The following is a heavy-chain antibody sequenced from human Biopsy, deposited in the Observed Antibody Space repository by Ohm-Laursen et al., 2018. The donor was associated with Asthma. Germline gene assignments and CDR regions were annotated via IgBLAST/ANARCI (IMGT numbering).Heavy chain of an antibody. V-gene: IGHV4-30-4*01. CDR2: IYYIGST. CDR1: GGSISSGAYY. J-gene: IGHJ4*02. Sequence: SQTLSLTCAVSGGSISSGAYYWSWVRQPQGKGLEWIGYIYYIGSTYYNPSLKSRVAISLDTSKNQFSLKLSSVTAAYTAVYFCARRGGVRRYFDYWGQGTLVTVSS. CDR3: ARRGGVRRYFDY. D-gene: IGHD3-16*01.